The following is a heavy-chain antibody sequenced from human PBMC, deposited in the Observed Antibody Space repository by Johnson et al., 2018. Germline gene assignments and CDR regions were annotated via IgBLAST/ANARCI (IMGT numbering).Heavy chain of an antibody. Sequence: QVQLQESGPGLVKPSQTLSLTCTVSGGAIINGDYYWSWIRQSPTKGLEWIGYIFYSGTTYYNLSFPSRISLSLDTSKNQFSLRLHSVTVADTALYYCVRHSGVFAFDMWGRGARVTVSS. J-gene: IGHJ3*02. CDR3: VRHSGVFAFDM. V-gene: IGHV4-30-4*01. D-gene: IGHD1-26*01. CDR1: GGAIINGDYY. CDR2: IFYSGTT.